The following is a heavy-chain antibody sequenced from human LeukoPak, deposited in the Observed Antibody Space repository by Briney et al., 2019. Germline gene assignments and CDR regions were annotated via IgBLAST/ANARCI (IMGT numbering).Heavy chain of an antibody. CDR3: ATPAGNFDY. D-gene: IGHD6-13*01. CDR2: LSGSGGSK. CDR1: GFTFSSYA. Sequence: GGYLRRSCAASGFTFSSYAMSWVRQAPGNGLEWVSALSGSGGSKYYADSVKGRFTISRDNSKNTLYLQMNSLRDEDTDVYYCATPAGNFDYWGQGTLVTVAS. J-gene: IGHJ4*02. V-gene: IGHV3-23*01.